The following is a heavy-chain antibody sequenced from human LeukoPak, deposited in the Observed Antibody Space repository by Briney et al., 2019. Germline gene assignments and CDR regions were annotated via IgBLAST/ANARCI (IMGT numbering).Heavy chain of an antibody. CDR2: IRRNGSPT. V-gene: IGHV3-48*04. Sequence: GGSLRLSCAASGFILSSYSMNWVRQAPGKGLEWVSYIRRNGSPTHYADSVKGRFTISRDNDKNSVYLQMTSLRVEDTAVYYCVRDPEALDYWGQGTLVTVSS. CDR3: VRDPEALDY. CDR1: GFILSSYS. J-gene: IGHJ4*02.